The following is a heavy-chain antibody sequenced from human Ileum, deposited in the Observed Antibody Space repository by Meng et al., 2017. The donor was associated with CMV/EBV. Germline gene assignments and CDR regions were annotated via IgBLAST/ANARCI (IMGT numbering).Heavy chain of an antibody. D-gene: IGHD3-3*01. CDR3: ARGTAVMFGAVLLFDF. V-gene: IGHV1-2*02. Sequence: VSVKVSCKASGYTFIGHYIHWVRQAPGQGPEWMGWINPKRGDTKYSQKLQGRVTMPTDTSISTAYMRLGRLKSDDTAVYYCARGTAVMFGAVLLFDFWGQGSLVTVSS. CDR2: INPKRGDT. CDR1: GYTFIGHY. J-gene: IGHJ4*02.